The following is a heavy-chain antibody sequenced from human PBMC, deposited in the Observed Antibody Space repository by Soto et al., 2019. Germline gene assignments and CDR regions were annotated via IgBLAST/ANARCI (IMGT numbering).Heavy chain of an antibody. Sequence: GGSLRLSCAASGFTVSSNYMSWVRQAPGKGLEWVSVIYSGGSTYYADSVKGRFTISRDNSKNTLYLQMNSLRAEGTAVYYCARVYGSGSVDAFDIWGQGTMVTVSS. D-gene: IGHD3-10*01. V-gene: IGHV3-53*01. CDR1: GFTVSSNY. CDR3: ARVYGSGSVDAFDI. CDR2: IYSGGST. J-gene: IGHJ3*02.